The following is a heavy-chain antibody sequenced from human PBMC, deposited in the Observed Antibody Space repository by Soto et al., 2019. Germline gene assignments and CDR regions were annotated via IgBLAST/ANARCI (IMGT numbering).Heavy chain of an antibody. V-gene: IGHV3-7*01. CDR2: IKQDGSEK. CDR1: GFTFSSFR. D-gene: IGHD4-17*01. Sequence: EVQLVESGGSLVQPGGYLRLSCAASGFTFSSFRMSWVRQAPGKGLGWVANIKQDGSEKYYVDSVRGRLSISRDNAKNSLFLQMNSLRAEDTAVYYCARRPYGDYGDYFDYWGQGTLVTVSS. J-gene: IGHJ4*02. CDR3: ARRPYGDYGDYFDY.